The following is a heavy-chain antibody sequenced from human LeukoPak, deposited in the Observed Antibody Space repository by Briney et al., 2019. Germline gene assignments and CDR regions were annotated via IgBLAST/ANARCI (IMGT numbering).Heavy chain of an antibody. CDR1: GGSISSSSYY. Sequence: PSETLSLTCTVSGGSISSSSYYWGWIRQPPGKGLEWIGSICYSGSTYYNPSLKSRVTISVDTSKNQFSLKLSSVTAADTAVYYCARASSTLYYHDSSGYLGYFQHWGQGTLVTVSS. D-gene: IGHD3-22*01. CDR2: ICYSGST. V-gene: IGHV4-39*01. J-gene: IGHJ1*01. CDR3: ARASSTLYYHDSSGYLGYFQH.